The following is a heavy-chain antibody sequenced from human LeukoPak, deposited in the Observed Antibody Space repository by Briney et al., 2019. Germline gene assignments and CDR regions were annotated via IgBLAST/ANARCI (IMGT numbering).Heavy chain of an antibody. CDR1: GFTFKDYA. D-gene: IGHD6-19*01. J-gene: IGHJ4*02. V-gene: IGHV3-9*01. CDR2: ISWNSVSI. Sequence: GGSLRLSCAASGFTFKDYAMHWVRQAPGKGLEWVSGISWNSVSIGYADSVKGRFTISRDNAKNSLYLQMNSLRTEDTALYYCAKDRSGGWDIFDYWGQGTLVTVSS. CDR3: AKDRSGGWDIFDY.